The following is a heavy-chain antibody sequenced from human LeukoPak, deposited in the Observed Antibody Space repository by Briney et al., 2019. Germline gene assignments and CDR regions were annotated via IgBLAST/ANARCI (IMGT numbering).Heavy chain of an antibody. J-gene: IGHJ4*02. CDR2: ISGSGGST. D-gene: IGHD3-22*01. Sequence: GGSLRLSCVASGFTFSRSWMSWVRRAPGKGLEWVSAISGSGGSTYYADSVKGRFTISRDNSKNTLYLQMNSLRAEDTAVYYCAKIGERYYDSSGYKTSFDYWGQGTLVTVSS. V-gene: IGHV3-23*01. CDR3: AKIGERYYDSSGYKTSFDY. CDR1: GFTFSRSW.